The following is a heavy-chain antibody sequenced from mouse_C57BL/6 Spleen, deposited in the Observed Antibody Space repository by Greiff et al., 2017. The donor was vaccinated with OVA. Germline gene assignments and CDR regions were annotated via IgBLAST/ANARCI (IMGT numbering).Heavy chain of an antibody. V-gene: IGHV1-81*01. Sequence: QVQLQQSGAELARPGASVKLSCKASGYTFTSYGISWVKQRTGQGLEWIGEIYPRSGNTYYNEKFKGKATLTADKSSSTAYMELRSLTSEDSAVYVCAGFYGGSTGFAYWGQGTLVTVSA. CDR2: IYPRSGNT. CDR3: AGFYGGSTGFAY. CDR1: GYTFTSYG. D-gene: IGHD1-1*02. J-gene: IGHJ3*01.